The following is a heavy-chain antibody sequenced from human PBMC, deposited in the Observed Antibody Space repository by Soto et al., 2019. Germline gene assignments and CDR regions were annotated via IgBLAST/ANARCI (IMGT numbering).Heavy chain of an antibody. CDR3: ARDYDSWSGNKISAKGYNWFDP. CDR2: IIPILGIA. V-gene: IGHV1-69*08. CDR1: GGTFSSYT. D-gene: IGHD3-3*01. J-gene: IGHJ5*02. Sequence: QVQLVQSGAEVKKPGSSVKVSCKASGGTFSSYTISWVRQAPGQGLEWMGRIIPILGIANDAQKFQGRVTMTADKSTSTAYMELSSLRSEDTAVYYCARDYDSWSGNKISAKGYNWFDPSGHGTLVTVSS.